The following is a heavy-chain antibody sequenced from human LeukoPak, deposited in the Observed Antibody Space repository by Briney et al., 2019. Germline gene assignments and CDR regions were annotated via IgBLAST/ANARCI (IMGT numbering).Heavy chain of an antibody. CDR1: GGSFSGYY. V-gene: IGHV4-34*01. CDR3: ARVGRQQLAPFDY. D-gene: IGHD6-13*01. J-gene: IGHJ4*02. CDR2: IYHSGST. Sequence: SETLSLTCAVYGGSFSGYYWSWIRHPPGKGLEWIGSIYHSGSTYYNPSLKSRVTISVDTSKNQFSLKLSSVTAADTAVYYCARVGRQQLAPFDYWGQGTLVTVSS.